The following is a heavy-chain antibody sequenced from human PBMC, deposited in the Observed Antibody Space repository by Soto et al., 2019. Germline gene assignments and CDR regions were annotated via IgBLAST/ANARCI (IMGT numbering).Heavy chain of an antibody. V-gene: IGHV6-1*01. D-gene: IGHD3-10*01. CDR2: TYYRSKWYN. CDR3: ARERGVLSEAFDI. J-gene: IGHJ4*02. Sequence: SQTLSLTCAISGDSVSSNSAAWNWLRQSPSRGLEWLGRTYYRSKWYNDYVVSVKSRITINPDTSKNQFSLQLNSVTPEDTAVYYCARERGVLSEAFDIWGQGTLVTVSS. CDR1: GDSVSSNSAA.